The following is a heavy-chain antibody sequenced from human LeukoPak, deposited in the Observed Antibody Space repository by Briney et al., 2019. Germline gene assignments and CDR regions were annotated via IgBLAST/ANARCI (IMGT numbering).Heavy chain of an antibody. Sequence: PGRSLRLSCAASRFTFSSYGMHWVRQAPGKGLEWVAVISYDGSNKYYADSVKGRFTISRDNSKNTLYLQMNSLRAEDTAVYYCAKGDRGFDYWGQGTLVTVSS. CDR2: ISYDGSNK. J-gene: IGHJ4*02. V-gene: IGHV3-30*18. D-gene: IGHD2-21*02. CDR1: RFTFSSYG. CDR3: AKGDRGFDY.